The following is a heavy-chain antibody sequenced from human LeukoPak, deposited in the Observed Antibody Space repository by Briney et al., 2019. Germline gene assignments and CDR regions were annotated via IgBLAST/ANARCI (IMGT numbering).Heavy chain of an antibody. CDR2: INPNSGNT. CDR3: ARGQDSGYAKGY. D-gene: IGHD5-12*01. CDR1: GYTFTGYY. V-gene: IGHV1-8*02. Sequence: GASVKVSCKASGYTFTGYYMHWVRQAPGQGLEWMGWINPNSGNTGYAQKFQGRVTMTRNTSISTAYMELSSLRSEDTAVYYCARGQDSGYAKGYWGQGTLVTVSS. J-gene: IGHJ4*02.